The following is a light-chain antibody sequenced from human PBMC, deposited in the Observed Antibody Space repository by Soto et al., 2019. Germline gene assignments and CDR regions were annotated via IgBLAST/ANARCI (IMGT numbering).Light chain of an antibody. CDR3: QQRNSWPLT. CDR1: QSVRNY. CDR2: NAS. V-gene: IGKV3-11*01. J-gene: IGKJ5*01. Sequence: EIMLTQSPATLSLSPGERVTLSCRASQSVRNYLAWYQQKLGQPPRLLIYNASNRATGIPARFSGSGSGTDFTLTISSLEPEDFAVYYCQQRNSWPLTFGQGTRLEIK.